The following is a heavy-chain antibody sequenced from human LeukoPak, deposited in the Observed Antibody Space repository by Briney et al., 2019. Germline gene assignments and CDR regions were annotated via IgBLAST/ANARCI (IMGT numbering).Heavy chain of an antibody. J-gene: IGHJ4*02. CDR2: IYYTGST. CDR1: GGSIRSSYYY. CDR3: ARHIRDASGSYYSDY. Sequence: SETLSLTCTVSGGSIRSSYYYWGWIRQPPEKGLEWIGTIYYTGSTSYNPSLKSRVTISVDTSNNHFSLELSSVTAADTAVYYCARHIRDASGSYYSDYWGQGTLVTVSS. V-gene: IGHV4-39*01. D-gene: IGHD3-10*01.